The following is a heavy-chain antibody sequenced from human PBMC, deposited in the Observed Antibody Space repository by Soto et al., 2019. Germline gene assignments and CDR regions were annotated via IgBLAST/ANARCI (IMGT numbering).Heavy chain of an antibody. Sequence: PGGSLRLSCAASGFSFSSFGMHWVRQAPGKGLEWVAVIWNDGSKKYFADSVKGRFTVSRDNFKETVYLQMNNLRAEDTAVYYCAKDATVTTSDYFDYWGQGTLVTVSS. V-gene: IGHV3-33*06. J-gene: IGHJ4*02. CDR2: IWNDGSKK. CDR1: GFSFSSFG. CDR3: AKDATVTTSDYFDY. D-gene: IGHD4-17*01.